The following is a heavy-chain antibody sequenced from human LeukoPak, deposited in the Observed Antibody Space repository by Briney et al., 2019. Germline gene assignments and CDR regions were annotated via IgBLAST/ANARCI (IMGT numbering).Heavy chain of an antibody. CDR1: GGSISSYY. CDR2: IYYSGST. J-gene: IGHJ4*02. D-gene: IGHD3-3*01. V-gene: IGHV4-39*01. CDR3: ARHYPYYDFWSGYYHPHYFDY. Sequence: PSETLSLTCTVSGGSISSYYWGWIRQPPGKGLEWIGSIYYSGSTYYNPSLKSRVTISVDTSKNQFSLKLSSVTAADTAVYYCARHYPYYDFWSGYYHPHYFDYWGQGTLVTVSS.